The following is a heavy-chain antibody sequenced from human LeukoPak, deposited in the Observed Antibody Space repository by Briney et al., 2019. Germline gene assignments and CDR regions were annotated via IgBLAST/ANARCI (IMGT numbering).Heavy chain of an antibody. Sequence: WGSRRLSCAASGFTFSSYGMHWVRQAPGKGLEWVAVISYDGSNKYYADSVNGRFTISRDNSKNTLSLQMNSLRAEDTAMYYCAKSPSGRSRISRFDYWGQGILVSDSS. D-gene: IGHD1-26*01. CDR2: ISYDGSNK. V-gene: IGHV3-30*18. J-gene: IGHJ4*02. CDR1: GFTFSSYG. CDR3: AKSPSGRSRISRFDY.